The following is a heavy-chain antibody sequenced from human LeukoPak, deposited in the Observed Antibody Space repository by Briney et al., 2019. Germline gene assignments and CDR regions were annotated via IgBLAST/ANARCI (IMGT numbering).Heavy chain of an antibody. D-gene: IGHD2-2*01. CDR1: GFTFSSYA. CDR3: ARGHIEGWLGGIVVVPAVVFDY. Sequence: GGSLRLSCAASGFTFSSYAMHWVRQAPGKGLEWVAVISYDGSNKYYADSVKGRFTISRDNSKNKLYLQMNSLRAEDTAVYYCARGHIEGWLGGIVVVPAVVFDYWGQGTLVTVSS. V-gene: IGHV3-30*04. CDR2: ISYDGSNK. J-gene: IGHJ4*02.